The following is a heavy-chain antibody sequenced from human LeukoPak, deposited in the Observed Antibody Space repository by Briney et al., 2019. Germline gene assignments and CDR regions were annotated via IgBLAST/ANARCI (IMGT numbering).Heavy chain of an antibody. D-gene: IGHD2-2*01. CDR2: ISGSGGST. CDR1: GFTFSSYA. V-gene: IGHV3-23*01. Sequence: GGSLRLSCAASGFTFSSYAMSWVRQAPGKGLEWVSAISGSGGSTYYADSVKGRFTISRDNSKNTLYLQMNSLRAEDTAVYYCAKDRYCGSTSCYVDYWGQGTLVTVSS. CDR3: AKDRYCGSTSCYVDY. J-gene: IGHJ4*02.